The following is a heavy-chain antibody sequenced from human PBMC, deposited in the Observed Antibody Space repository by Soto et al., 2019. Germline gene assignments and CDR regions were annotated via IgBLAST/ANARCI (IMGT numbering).Heavy chain of an antibody. CDR2: IYSSGNP. Sequence: GSLRLSCAASGFTFSSYAMSWVRQAPGKGLEWIGQIYSSGNPSYNPSLKSRVTISVDTSKNQFSLKLSSVTAADTAVYYCARHLAGRVSGQDYWGPGSQVTVSS. J-gene: IGHJ4*02. CDR3: ARHLAGRVSGQDY. CDR1: GFTFSSYA. V-gene: IGHV4-59*08. D-gene: IGHD6-19*01.